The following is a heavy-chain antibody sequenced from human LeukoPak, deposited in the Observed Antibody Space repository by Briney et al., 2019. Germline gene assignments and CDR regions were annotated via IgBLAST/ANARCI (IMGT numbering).Heavy chain of an antibody. D-gene: IGHD1-26*01. Sequence: GGSLRLSCAASGFIFSSYSMNLVRQAPGKGLEWVSYISSSSSSIYYVDSVKGRFTISRDNARNSLYLQMNSLRAEDTAVYYCVRGSGSDFVNWFDPWGQGTLVTVSS. CDR3: VRGSGSDFVNWFDP. J-gene: IGHJ5*02. CDR1: GFIFSSYS. V-gene: IGHV3-48*01. CDR2: ISSSSSSI.